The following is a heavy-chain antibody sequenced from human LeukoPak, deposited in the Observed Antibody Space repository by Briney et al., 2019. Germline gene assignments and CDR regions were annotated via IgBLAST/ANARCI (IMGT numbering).Heavy chain of an antibody. CDR3: ARGAPYYYGSGSPDAFDI. J-gene: IGHJ3*02. Sequence: GRSLRLSCAASGFNFSSYEMNWVRQAPGKGLEWVSYISSSGSTIYYADSVKGRFTISRDNAKNSLYLQMNSLRAEDTAVYYCARGAPYYYGSGSPDAFDIWGQGSMVTVSS. CDR2: ISSSGSTI. CDR1: GFNFSSYE. D-gene: IGHD3-10*01. V-gene: IGHV3-48*03.